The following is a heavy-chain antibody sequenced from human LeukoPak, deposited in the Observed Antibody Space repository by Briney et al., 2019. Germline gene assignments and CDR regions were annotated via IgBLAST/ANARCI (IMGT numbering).Heavy chain of an antibody. CDR1: GFTFSSYW. J-gene: IGHJ4*02. D-gene: IGHD3-9*01. CDR3: ARDARDILTGYYRYFDY. CDR2: IKQDGSEK. Sequence: GGSLRLSCAASGFTFSSYWMSWVRQAPGKGLEWVANIKQDGSEKYYVDSVKGRFTISRDNSKNTLYLQMNSLRAEDTAVYYCARDARDILTGYYRYFDYWGQGTLVTVSS. V-gene: IGHV3-7*01.